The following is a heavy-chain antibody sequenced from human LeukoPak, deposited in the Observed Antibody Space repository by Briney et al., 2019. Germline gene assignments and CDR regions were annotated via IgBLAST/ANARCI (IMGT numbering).Heavy chain of an antibody. CDR1: GFTFSSYG. CDR2: ISYDGSKK. D-gene: IGHD2-2*01. Sequence: GGSLRLSCAASGFTFSSYGMHWVRQAPGKGLEWVADISYDGSKKYYADSVKGRFTISRDNSKNTLYLQMNSLRAEDTAVYYCGKVVSGCSSTSCYFGYWGQGTLVTVSS. CDR3: GKVVSGCSSTSCYFGY. J-gene: IGHJ4*02. V-gene: IGHV3-30*18.